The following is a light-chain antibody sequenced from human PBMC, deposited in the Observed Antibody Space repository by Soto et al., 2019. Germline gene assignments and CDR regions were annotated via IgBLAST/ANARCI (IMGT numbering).Light chain of an antibody. CDR1: QSISTW. Sequence: DIPMTQSPSTLSASVGDRVTVTCRASQSISTWLAWYQQKPGKAPKLLIYDASSLESGVPSRFSGSGSGTEFTLTISSLQPDDFATYYCQQYNSYSLWTFGQGTQGEIK. V-gene: IGKV1-5*01. CDR2: DAS. CDR3: QQYNSYSLWT. J-gene: IGKJ1*01.